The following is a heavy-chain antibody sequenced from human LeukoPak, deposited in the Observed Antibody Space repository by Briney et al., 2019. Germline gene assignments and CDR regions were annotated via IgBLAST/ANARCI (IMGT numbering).Heavy chain of an antibody. V-gene: IGHV3-74*03. CDR1: GFTFSGSGYW. CDR2: IKSDGSA. D-gene: IGHD2-2*01. Sequence: GGSLRLSCAVSGFTFSGSGYWMHWVRQAPGKGLVWISLIKSDGSAMYADSVKGRFSISRDNAKNTLYLRMNSLRADDTAVYFRAREVPSAALDYWGQGPPVTVSS. CDR3: AREVPSAALDY. J-gene: IGHJ4*02.